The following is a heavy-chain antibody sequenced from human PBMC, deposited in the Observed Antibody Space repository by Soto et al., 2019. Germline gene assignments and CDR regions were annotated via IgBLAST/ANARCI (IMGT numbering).Heavy chain of an antibody. V-gene: IGHV3-72*01. Sequence: GGSLRLSCAASGFTFSDHYMDWVRQAPGKGLEWVGRTRNKANSYTTEYAASVKGRFTISRDDSKNSLYLQMNSLKTEDTAVYYCARGRYSGYDWEYWGQGTLVTVSS. CDR1: GFTFSDHY. CDR3: ARGRYSGYDWEY. D-gene: IGHD5-12*01. CDR2: TRNKANSYTT. J-gene: IGHJ4*02.